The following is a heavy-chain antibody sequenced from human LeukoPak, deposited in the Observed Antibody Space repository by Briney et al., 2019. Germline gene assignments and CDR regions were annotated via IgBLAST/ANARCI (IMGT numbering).Heavy chain of an antibody. CDR1: GGTFSTYA. CDR3: ARGEEFYHLWSGPFDY. Sequence: SVKVSCKASGGTFSTYAISWVRQAPGQGLEWMGGIIPMYGTANYAPKFQGRVTITADESTSTAYMELSSLRSEDTAVYYCARGEEFYHLWSGPFDYWGQGTLVTVSS. CDR2: IIPMYGTA. D-gene: IGHD3-3*01. V-gene: IGHV1-69*01. J-gene: IGHJ4*02.